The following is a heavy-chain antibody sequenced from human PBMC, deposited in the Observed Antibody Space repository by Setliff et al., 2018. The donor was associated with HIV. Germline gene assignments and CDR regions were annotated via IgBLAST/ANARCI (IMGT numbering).Heavy chain of an antibody. CDR3: AREIYGGNSRPFDY. CDR1: GGSISSYY. J-gene: IGHJ4*02. CDR2: IYTSWST. Sequence: SETLSLTCTVSGGSISSYYWSWIRQPAGKGLEWIGRIYTSWSTNYNPTLNSRGTISVDTSKNQLSLKLTSVTAADTAVYYCAREIYGGNSRPFDYWGPGTLVTVSS. V-gene: IGHV4-4*07. D-gene: IGHD4-17*01.